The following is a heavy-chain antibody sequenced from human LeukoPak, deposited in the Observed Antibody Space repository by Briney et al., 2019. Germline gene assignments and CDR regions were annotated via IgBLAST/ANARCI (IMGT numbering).Heavy chain of an antibody. CDR1: GFTFSSYA. D-gene: IGHD3-10*01. CDR3: ARESGRRGAFDI. V-gene: IGHV3-30-3*01. Sequence: GGSLRLSCAASGFTFSSYAMHWVRQAPGKGLEWVAVISYDGSNKYYADSVKGRFTISRDNSKNTLYLQMNSLRAEDTAVYYCARESGRRGAFDIWGQGTMVTVSS. CDR2: ISYDGSNK. J-gene: IGHJ3*02.